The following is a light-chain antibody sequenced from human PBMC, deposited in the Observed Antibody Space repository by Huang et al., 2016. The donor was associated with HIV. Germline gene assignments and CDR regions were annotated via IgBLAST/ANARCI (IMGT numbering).Light chain of an antibody. Sequence: IQLTQSPSYLSASVGDRVTITCRASQGISSYLAWYQQTPGKAPKLLIYAASTLQTGVPSRCSGSGSGTYCTRTISSLRPEDFATYYCQQRDSYPLTFGGGTKVDIK. CDR2: AAS. V-gene: IGKV1-9*01. CDR1: QGISSY. CDR3: QQRDSYPLT. J-gene: IGKJ4*01.